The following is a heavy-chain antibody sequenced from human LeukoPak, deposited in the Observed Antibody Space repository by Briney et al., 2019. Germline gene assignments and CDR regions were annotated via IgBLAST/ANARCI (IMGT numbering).Heavy chain of an antibody. J-gene: IGHJ4*02. CDR2: ISWNSGSI. V-gene: IGHV3-9*01. CDR1: GFTFDDYA. Sequence: GGSLRLSCAASGFTFDDYAMHWVRQAPGKGLEWVSGISWNSGSIGYADSVKGRFTISRDNAKNSLYLQMNSLRAEDTALYYCAKTIYGDSAFDYWGQGTLVTVSS. D-gene: IGHD4-17*01. CDR3: AKTIYGDSAFDY.